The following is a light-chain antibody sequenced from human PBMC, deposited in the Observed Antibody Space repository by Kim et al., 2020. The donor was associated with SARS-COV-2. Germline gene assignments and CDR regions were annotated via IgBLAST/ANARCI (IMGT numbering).Light chain of an antibody. V-gene: IGKV1-5*01. Sequence: AASVGDRVTITCRASQSLSNWLAWYQQKPGKAPKLLIFDASTLESGVPSRFSGSGSGTEFTLTISSLDPDDFATYYCQQYDTKRTFGQGTKVDIK. CDR1: QSLSNW. J-gene: IGKJ1*01. CDR3: QQYDTKRT. CDR2: DAS.